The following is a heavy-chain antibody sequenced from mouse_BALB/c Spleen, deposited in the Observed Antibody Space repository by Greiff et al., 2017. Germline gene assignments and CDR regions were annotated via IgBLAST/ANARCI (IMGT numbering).Heavy chain of an antibody. CDR1: GYTFSSYW. CDR2: ILPGSGST. V-gene: IGHV1-9*01. D-gene: IGHD1-1*01. CDR3: ARRGYYGSSYFYAMDY. J-gene: IGHJ4*01. Sequence: QVHVKQSGAELMKPGASVKISCKATGYTFSSYWIEWVKQRPGHGLEWIGEILPGSGSTNYNEKFKGKATFTADTSSNTAYMQLSSLTSEDSAVYYCARRGYYGSSYFYAMDYWGQGTSVTVSS.